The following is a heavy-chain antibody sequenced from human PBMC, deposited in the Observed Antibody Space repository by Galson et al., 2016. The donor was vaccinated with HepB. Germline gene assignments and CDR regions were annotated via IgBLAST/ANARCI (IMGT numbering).Heavy chain of an antibody. J-gene: IGHJ4*02. Sequence: SLRLSCAASEFSVSGNYLSWVRQAPGKGLEWVSTVYTGRGTYYADPVTDRFTVSIDTFTNILSLQMSGLRVEDTALYYCAGDTCDGGNCYSVYWGQGALVAVSS. V-gene: IGHV3-66*01. D-gene: IGHD2-21*01. CDR3: AGDTCDGGNCYSVY. CDR1: EFSVSGNY. CDR2: VYTGRGT.